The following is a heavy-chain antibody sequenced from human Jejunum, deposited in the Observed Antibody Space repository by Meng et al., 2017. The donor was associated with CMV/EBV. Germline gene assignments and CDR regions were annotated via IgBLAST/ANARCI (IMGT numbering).Heavy chain of an antibody. D-gene: IGHD2-2*01. J-gene: IGHJ4*02. CDR1: GAISSYY. CDR3: ARGRYCSSTSCFPFDN. Sequence: GAISSYYWNWIRQPPGKGLEWIGYIYYTVSTNYNPYLKSRVTISVDTSKNQFSQKLSSVTAADTAVYYCARGRYCSSTSCFPFDNWGQGALVTVSS. CDR2: IYYTVST. V-gene: IGHV4-59*01.